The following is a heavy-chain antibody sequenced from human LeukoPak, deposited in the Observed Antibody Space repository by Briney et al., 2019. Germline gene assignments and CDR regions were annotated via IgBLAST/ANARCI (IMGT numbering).Heavy chain of an antibody. J-gene: IGHJ4*02. V-gene: IGHV4-61*02. CDR3: ARAVGMVRGVIDY. Sequence: PSETLSLTCTVSGGSISSGSSYWSWIRLPAGKGLEWIGRIYTCGSTNYNPSLKSRVTISVDTSKNQFSLKLSSVTAADTAVYYCARAVGMVRGVIDYWGQGTLVTVSS. CDR2: IYTCGST. CDR1: GGSISSGSSY. D-gene: IGHD3-10*01.